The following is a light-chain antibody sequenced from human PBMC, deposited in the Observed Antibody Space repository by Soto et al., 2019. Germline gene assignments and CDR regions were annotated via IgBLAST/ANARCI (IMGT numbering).Light chain of an antibody. CDR1: QDVGRC. J-gene: IGKJ5*01. CDR3: QHAQSFPVT. Sequence: DIQMTQSACSPFASVGDTVTITCLSSQDVGRCLSWYQQKPGKAPKILIFAASSLQSGVPSRFSGSGSGTDFTLTITSLQSEDFATYYCQHAQSFPVTFGQGTRLEI. V-gene: IGKV1D-12*01. CDR2: AAS.